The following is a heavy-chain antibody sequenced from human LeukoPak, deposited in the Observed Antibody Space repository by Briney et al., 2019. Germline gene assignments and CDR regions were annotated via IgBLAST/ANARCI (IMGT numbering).Heavy chain of an antibody. CDR1: GFTFSIYA. Sequence: QSGGSLRLSCAGSGFTFSIYAMTWVRQAPGKGLEWVSSISGRGDSTNYADSVKGRFTISRDNSKNTLYLQMNSLRAEDTAVYYCAKDQAWTDYFDYWGQGTLVTVSS. CDR2: ISGRGDST. J-gene: IGHJ4*02. CDR3: AKDQAWTDYFDY. D-gene: IGHD3/OR15-3a*01. V-gene: IGHV3-23*01.